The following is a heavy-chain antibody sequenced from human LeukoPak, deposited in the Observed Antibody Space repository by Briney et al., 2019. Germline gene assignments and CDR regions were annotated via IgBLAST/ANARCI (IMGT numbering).Heavy chain of an antibody. V-gene: IGHV3-30*02. CDR3: AKDQYYDFWSGYRPQYFDY. D-gene: IGHD3-3*01. Sequence: AGGSLRLSCAASGFTFSSYGMHWVRQAPGKGLEWVAFIRYDGSNKYYADSVKGRFTISRDNSKNTLYLQMNSLRAEDTAVYYCAKDQYYDFWSGYRPQYFDYWGQGTLVTVSS. CDR2: IRYDGSNK. CDR1: GFTFSSYG. J-gene: IGHJ4*02.